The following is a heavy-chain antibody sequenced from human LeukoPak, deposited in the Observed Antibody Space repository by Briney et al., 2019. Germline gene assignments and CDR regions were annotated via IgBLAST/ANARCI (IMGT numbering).Heavy chain of an antibody. CDR2: INPNSGDT. D-gene: IGHD4-17*01. V-gene: IGHV1-2*02. CDR3: ARGALDPETVTNYFEY. J-gene: IGHJ4*02. CDR1: GYTFSDHY. Sequence: GASVKVSCKASGYTFSDHYMQWVRQAPGQGFEWLGWINPNSGDTSYARKFRGRVAMTRDMSLSTAYMELSRLTFDDTAVYYCARGALDPETVTNYFEYWAQGTLVTVSS.